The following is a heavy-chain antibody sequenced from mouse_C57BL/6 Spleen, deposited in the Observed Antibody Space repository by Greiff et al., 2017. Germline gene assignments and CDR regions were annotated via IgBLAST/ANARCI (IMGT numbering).Heavy chain of an antibody. CDR3: ARCHYDYDGFAY. Sequence: QVQLKQPGAELVMPGASVKLSCKASGYTFTSYWMHWVKQRPGQGLEWIGEIDPSDSYTNYNQKFKGKSTLTVAKSSSTAYMQLSSLTSEDSAVYYCARCHYDYDGFAYWGQGTLVTVSA. D-gene: IGHD2-4*01. CDR1: GYTFTSYW. V-gene: IGHV1-69*01. CDR2: IDPSDSYT. J-gene: IGHJ3*01.